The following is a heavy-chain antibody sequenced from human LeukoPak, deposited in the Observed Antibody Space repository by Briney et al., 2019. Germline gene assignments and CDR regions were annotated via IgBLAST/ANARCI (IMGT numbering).Heavy chain of an antibody. CDR2: INHSGST. D-gene: IGHD4-23*01. CDR1: GGSFSGYY. Sequence: SETLSLTCAVYGGSFSGYYWSWIRQPPGKGLEWIGEINHSGSTNYNPSLKSRVTISVDTSKNQFSLKLSSVTAADTAVYYCARADYGGNSSPKRGLYYFDYWGQGTLVTVSS. V-gene: IGHV4-34*01. CDR3: ARADYGGNSSPKRGLYYFDY. J-gene: IGHJ4*02.